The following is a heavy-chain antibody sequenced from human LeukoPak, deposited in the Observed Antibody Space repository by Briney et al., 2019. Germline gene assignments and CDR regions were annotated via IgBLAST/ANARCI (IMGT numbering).Heavy chain of an antibody. CDR1: GGSFSSYY. Sequence: PSETLSLTCAVYGGSFSSYYWSWIRQPPGKGLEWIGYIYYSGSTNYNPSLKSRVTISVDTSKNQFSLKLSSVTAADTAVYYCARAYTYYYDSSGYPNWFDPWGQGTLVTVSS. CDR3: ARAYTYYYDSSGYPNWFDP. V-gene: IGHV4-59*01. CDR2: IYYSGST. D-gene: IGHD3-22*01. J-gene: IGHJ5*02.